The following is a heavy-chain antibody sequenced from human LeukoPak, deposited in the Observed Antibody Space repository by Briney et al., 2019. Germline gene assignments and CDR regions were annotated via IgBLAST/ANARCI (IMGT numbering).Heavy chain of an antibody. D-gene: IGHD3-10*01. CDR1: GFTFSSYW. J-gene: IGHJ4*02. CDR2: IKQDGSEK. Sequence: GGSLRLSCAASGFTFSSYWMSWVRQAPGKGLEWVPNIKQDGSEKYYVDSVKGRFTISRDNAKNSLYLQMNSLTADDTAVYYCARLGRFLRVDYFDYWGQGSLVTVSS. CDR3: ARLGRFLRVDYFDY. V-gene: IGHV3-7*01.